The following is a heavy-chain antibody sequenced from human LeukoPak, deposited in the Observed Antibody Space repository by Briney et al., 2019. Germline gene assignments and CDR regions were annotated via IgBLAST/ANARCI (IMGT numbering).Heavy chain of an antibody. Sequence: PGRSLRLSCAASGFTFSSYAMHWVRQAPGKGLEWVSSISSSSSYIYYADSVKGRFTISRDNAKNSLYLQMNSLRAEDTAVYYCASVPHIAVAAYDYWGQGTLVTVSS. CDR1: GFTFSSYA. D-gene: IGHD6-19*01. CDR2: ISSSSSYI. CDR3: ASVPHIAVAAYDY. V-gene: IGHV3-21*01. J-gene: IGHJ4*02.